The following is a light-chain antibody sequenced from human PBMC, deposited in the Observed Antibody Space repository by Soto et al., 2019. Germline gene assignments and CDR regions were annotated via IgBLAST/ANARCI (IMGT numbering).Light chain of an antibody. Sequence: EIVMTQSPATLSVSPGERATLSCRASQSVSSNLAWYQQKPGQAPRLLIYRASTSATGIPARFSGSGSGTDFTLSVNSLQSEDFGVYYWQHYHNWPPWTFGQGTKVEIK. CDR2: RAS. CDR1: QSVSSN. V-gene: IGKV3-15*01. J-gene: IGKJ1*01. CDR3: QHYHNWPPWT.